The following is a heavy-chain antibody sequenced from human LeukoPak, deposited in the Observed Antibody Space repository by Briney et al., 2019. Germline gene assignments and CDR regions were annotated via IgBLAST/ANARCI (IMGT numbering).Heavy chain of an antibody. V-gene: IGHV4-38-2*02. D-gene: IGHD1-26*01. J-gene: IGHJ5*02. CDR3: ARSRVVRGWFDP. Sequence: SETLSLTCTVSGYSISSGYYWSWIRQPPGKGLEWIGEINHSGSTNYNPSLKSRVTISVDTSKNQFSLKLSSVTAADTAVYYCARSRVVRGWFDPWGQGTLVTVSS. CDR1: GYSISSGYY. CDR2: INHSGST.